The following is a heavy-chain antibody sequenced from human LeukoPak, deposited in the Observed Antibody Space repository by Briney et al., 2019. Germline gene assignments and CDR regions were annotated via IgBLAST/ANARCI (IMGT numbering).Heavy chain of an antibody. CDR2: INHSGST. CDR3: ARLRRTNPLYYYYYYMDV. J-gene: IGHJ6*03. D-gene: IGHD1-14*01. V-gene: IGHV4-34*01. Sequence: SETLSLTCAVYGGSFSGYYWSWIRQPPGKGLEWIGEINHSGSTSYNPSLKSRVTISVDTSKNQFSLKLSSVTAADTAVYYCARLRRTNPLYYYYYYMDVWGKGTTVTVSS. CDR1: GGSFSGYY.